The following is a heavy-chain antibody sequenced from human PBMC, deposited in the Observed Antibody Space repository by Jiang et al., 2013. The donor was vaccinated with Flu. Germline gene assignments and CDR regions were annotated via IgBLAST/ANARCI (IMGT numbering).Heavy chain of an antibody. V-gene: IGHV3-30*01. CDR1: GFTFSSYA. D-gene: IGHD1-26*01. CDR3: AREGYSGSYGRRGAFDY. J-gene: IGHJ4*02. CDR2: ISYDGSNK. Sequence: GGGVVQPGRSLRLSCAASGFTFSSYAMHWVRQAPGKGLEWVAVISYDGSNKYYADSVKGRSTISRDNSKNTLYLQMNSLRAEDTAVYYCAREGYSGSYGRRGAFDYWGQGTLVTVSS.